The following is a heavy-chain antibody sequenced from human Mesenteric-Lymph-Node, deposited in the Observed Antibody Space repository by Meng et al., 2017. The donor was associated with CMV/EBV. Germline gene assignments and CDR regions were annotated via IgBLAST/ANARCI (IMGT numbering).Heavy chain of an antibody. Sequence: YGISWVRQAPGQGLEWMGWISAYNGNTNYAQKLQGRVTMTTDTSTSTAYMELRSLRSDDTAVYYCARARKNYYGSGSYYLWGWFDPWGQGTLVTVSS. V-gene: IGHV1-18*01. J-gene: IGHJ5*02. CDR3: ARARKNYYGSGSYYLWGWFDP. CDR1: YG. CDR2: ISAYNGNT. D-gene: IGHD3-10*01.